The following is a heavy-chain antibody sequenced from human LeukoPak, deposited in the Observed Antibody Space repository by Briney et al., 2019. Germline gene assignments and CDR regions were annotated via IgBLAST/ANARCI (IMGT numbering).Heavy chain of an antibody. Sequence: PGGSLRLSCAASGFTFSSYEMNWVRQAPGKGLEWVSSISSSSSYIYYADSVKGRFTISRDNAKNSLYLQMNSLRAEDTAVYYCARDDCSGGSCYGLRAYYYYYMDVWGKGTTVTVSS. V-gene: IGHV3-21*01. D-gene: IGHD2-15*01. J-gene: IGHJ6*03. CDR1: GFTFSSYE. CDR3: ARDDCSGGSCYGLRAYYYYYMDV. CDR2: ISSSSSYI.